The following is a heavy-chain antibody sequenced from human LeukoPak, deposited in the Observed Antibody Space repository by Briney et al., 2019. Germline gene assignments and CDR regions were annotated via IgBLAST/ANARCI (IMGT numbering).Heavy chain of an antibody. Sequence: GGSLRLSCAASGFTVSSNYMSWVRQAPGKGLEWVSVIYSGGSTYYAGSVKGRFTISRDNSKNTLYLQMNSLRAEDTAVYYCARDGRWINYYDGSSPVWGQGTLVTVSS. J-gene: IGHJ4*02. D-gene: IGHD3-22*01. V-gene: IGHV3-66*01. CDR1: GFTVSSNY. CDR3: ARDGRWINYYDGSSPV. CDR2: IYSGGST.